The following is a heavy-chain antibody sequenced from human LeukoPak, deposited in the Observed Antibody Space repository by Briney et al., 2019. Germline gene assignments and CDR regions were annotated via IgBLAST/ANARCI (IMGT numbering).Heavy chain of an antibody. CDR1: GYTFTGYY. D-gene: IGHD3-10*01. Sequence: ASVKVSCKASGYTFTGYYMHWVRQAPGQGLEWMGCINPNSGGTNYAQTFQGRVTMTRDTSISTAYMELSRLRSDDTAVYYCARELRITMVRGVIISRFDPWGQGTLVTVSS. J-gene: IGHJ5*02. V-gene: IGHV1-2*02. CDR2: INPNSGGT. CDR3: ARELRITMVRGVIISRFDP.